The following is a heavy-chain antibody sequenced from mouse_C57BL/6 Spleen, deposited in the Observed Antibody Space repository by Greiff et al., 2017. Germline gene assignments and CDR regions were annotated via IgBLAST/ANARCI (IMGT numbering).Heavy chain of an antibody. Sequence: QVQLQQSGAELARPGASVKLSCKASGYTFTSSGISWVKQRTGQGLEWIGEIYPGSGNTYYNEQFKGKATLTADKSSSTAYMELRSLTSEDSAVYFCANYYGNAYYFDYWGQGTTLTVSS. CDR2: IYPGSGNT. J-gene: IGHJ2*01. V-gene: IGHV1-81*01. CDR3: ANYYGNAYYFDY. CDR1: GYTFTSSG. D-gene: IGHD2-1*01.